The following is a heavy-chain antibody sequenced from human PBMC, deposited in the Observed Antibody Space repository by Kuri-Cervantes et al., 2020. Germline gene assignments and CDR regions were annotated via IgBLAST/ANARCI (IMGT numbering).Heavy chain of an antibody. CDR2: IYHSGST. CDR3: ARGGEVLLWFGETGDAFDI. D-gene: IGHD3-10*01. V-gene: IGHV4-4*02. CDR1: GGSISSSNW. J-gene: IGHJ3*02. Sequence: GSLRLSCAVSGGSISSSNWWSWVRQPPGKGLEWIGEIYHSGSTNYNPSLKSRVTISVDKSKNQFSLKLSSVTAADTAVYYCARGGEVLLWFGETGDAFDIWGQGTMVTVSS.